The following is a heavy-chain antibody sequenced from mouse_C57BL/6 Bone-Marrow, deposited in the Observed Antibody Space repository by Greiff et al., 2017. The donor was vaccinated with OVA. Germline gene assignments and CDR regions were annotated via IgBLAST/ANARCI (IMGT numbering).Heavy chain of an antibody. V-gene: IGHV1-64*01. J-gene: IGHJ3*01. CDR2: IHPNSGST. CDR1: GYTFTSYW. D-gene: IGHD2-2*01. CDR3: ARWLRLFAY. Sequence: QVHVKQPGAELVKPGASVKLSCKASGYTFTSYWMHWVKQRPGQGLEWIGMIHPNSGSTNYNEKFKSKATLTVDKSSSTAYMQLSSLTSEDSAVYYCARWLRLFAYWGQGTLVTVSA.